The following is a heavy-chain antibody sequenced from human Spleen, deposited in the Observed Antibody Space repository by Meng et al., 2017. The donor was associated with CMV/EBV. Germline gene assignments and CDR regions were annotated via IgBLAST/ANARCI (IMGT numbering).Heavy chain of an antibody. CDR3: ARDWGYCSTTSCYPRFYFAY. J-gene: IGHJ4*02. CDR2: IHYSGSI. D-gene: IGHD2-2*01. V-gene: IGHV4-39*07. CDR1: GGSISSSNYY. Sequence: GSLRLSCSVSGGSISSSNYYWGWIRQPPGKGLEWIASIHYSGSINYNPSLKSRVTVSVDKSQKYLSLKLTSVTAADTAVYYCARDWGYCSTTSCYPRFYFAYWGQGALVTVSS.